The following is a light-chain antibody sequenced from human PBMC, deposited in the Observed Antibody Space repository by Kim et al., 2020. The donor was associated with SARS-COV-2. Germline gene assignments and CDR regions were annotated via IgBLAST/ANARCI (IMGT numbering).Light chain of an antibody. Sequence: LSPGERATLSCKASQSVISYLAWYQQKPTQAPSLLIYGASSRATGIPDRFSGSGSGTDFTLIISRLEPEDFAVYYCQQYGSSPLTFGGGTKVDIK. CDR3: QQYGSSPLT. CDR1: QSVISY. CDR2: GAS. J-gene: IGKJ4*01. V-gene: IGKV3-20*01.